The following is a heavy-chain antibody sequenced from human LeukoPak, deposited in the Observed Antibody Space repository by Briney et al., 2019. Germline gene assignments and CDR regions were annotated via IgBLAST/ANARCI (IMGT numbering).Heavy chain of an antibody. CDR2: IWYDGGYK. Sequence: GTSLRLSCAASGFTFSNYGMHWVRQAPGKGLEWVAGIWYDGGYKYYADSVKGRFTICRDNSKKTLFLQMDSLRAEDTAIYYCARNYYDSSGYQESTFNYGGEGTLVTVSS. V-gene: IGHV3-33*01. CDR3: ARNYYDSSGYQESTFNY. CDR1: GFTFSNYG. J-gene: IGHJ4*02. D-gene: IGHD3-22*01.